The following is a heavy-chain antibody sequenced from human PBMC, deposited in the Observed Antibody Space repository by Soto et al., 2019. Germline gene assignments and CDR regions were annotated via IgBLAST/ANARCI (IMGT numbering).Heavy chain of an antibody. CDR1: GFTFSNAW. Sequence: PGGSLRLSCAASGFTFSNAWMSWVRQAPGKGLEWVGRIKSKTDGGTTDYAAPVKGRFTISRDDSKNTLYLQMNSLKTEDTAVYYCTTGGRITGTVYYYGMDVWGQGTTVTVSS. V-gene: IGHV3-15*01. J-gene: IGHJ6*02. CDR3: TTGGRITGTVYYYGMDV. D-gene: IGHD1-20*01. CDR2: IKSKTDGGTT.